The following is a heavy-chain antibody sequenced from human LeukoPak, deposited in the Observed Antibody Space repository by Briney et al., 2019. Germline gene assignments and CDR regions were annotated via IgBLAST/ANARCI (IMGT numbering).Heavy chain of an antibody. CDR1: GGSISSGSYY. CDR2: IYYSGTT. V-gene: IGHV4-39*07. CDR3: ARYHSGYDDY. D-gene: IGHD5-12*01. Sequence: SQTLSLTCTVSGGSISSGSYYWSWIRQPPGKGLEWIGSIYYSGTTYYNPSLKSRVTISIDTSKSQFSLKLSSVTAADTALYYCARYHSGYDDYWGPGTLVTVSS. J-gene: IGHJ4*02.